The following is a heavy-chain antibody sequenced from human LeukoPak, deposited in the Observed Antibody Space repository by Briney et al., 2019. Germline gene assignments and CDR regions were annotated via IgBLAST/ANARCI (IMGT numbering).Heavy chain of an antibody. CDR2: ISHSGST. D-gene: IGHD3-10*01. CDR3: ARNGWGSGSYWYY. CDR1: GASLSGYY. V-gene: IGHV4-34*01. Sequence: SETLSLTCEVSGASLSGYYWSWIRQAPGKGLEWIGEISHSGSTNYNPSLKSRVTISAHTSKNQFSLKLSSVIGADTAVYFCARNGWGSGSYWYYWGQGTLVTVSA. J-gene: IGHJ4*02.